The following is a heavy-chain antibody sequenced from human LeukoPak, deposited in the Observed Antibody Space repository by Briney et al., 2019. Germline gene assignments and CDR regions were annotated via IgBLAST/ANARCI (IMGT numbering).Heavy chain of an antibody. V-gene: IGHV3-48*01. CDR3: AKSREWLVPETDY. CDR2: ISSDSGTI. Sequence: GGSLRLSCGASGLTFSTYSMNWVRQAPGKGLEWVSYISSDSGTIYYADSVKGRFTISRDNSKDTLYLQMNSLRAEDTAVYYCAKSREWLVPETDYWGQGTLVTVSS. D-gene: IGHD6-19*01. CDR1: GLTFSTYS. J-gene: IGHJ4*02.